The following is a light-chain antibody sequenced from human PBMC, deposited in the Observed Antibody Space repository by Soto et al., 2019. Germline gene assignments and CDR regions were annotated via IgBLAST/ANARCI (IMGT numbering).Light chain of an antibody. J-gene: IGKJ1*01. CDR2: LSS. Sequence: DIVMTQSPLSLPVTPGEPASISCRSSQSLLHSNGYNYLDWYLQKPGQSPQLLISLSSIRASGVPDRFSGSGSGTDFTLKISRVEAEDVGVYYCMQALQIPQTFGQGTKVEIK. CDR1: QSLLHSNGYNY. CDR3: MQALQIPQT. V-gene: IGKV2-28*01.